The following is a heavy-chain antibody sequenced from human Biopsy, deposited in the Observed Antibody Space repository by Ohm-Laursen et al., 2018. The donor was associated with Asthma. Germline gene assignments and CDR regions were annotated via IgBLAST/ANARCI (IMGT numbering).Heavy chain of an antibody. CDR3: AGELLGFGESTNPGVMDV. V-gene: IGHV1-2*04. CDR2: INPNSGGT. J-gene: IGHJ6*02. CDR1: GYTFTGYY. D-gene: IGHD3-10*01. Sequence: PVKVSCNASGYTFTGYYMHWVRQAPGQGLEWMGWINPNSGGTNYAQKFQGWVTMTRDTSISTAYMELSRLRSDNPAVYYCAGELLGFGESTNPGVMDVGAKGPRSPSP.